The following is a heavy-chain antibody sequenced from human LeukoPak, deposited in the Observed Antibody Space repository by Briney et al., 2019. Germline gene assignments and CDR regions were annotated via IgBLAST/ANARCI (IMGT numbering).Heavy chain of an antibody. Sequence: ASVKVSCKASGYTFTRDFMHWVRQAPGEGLEWMGIVNPGGGGTNYAQKFQGRVTITADESTSTAYMELSSLRSEDTAVYYCASRDGYNYYYFDYWGQGTLVTVSS. CDR2: VNPGGGGT. CDR3: ASRDGYNYYYFDY. CDR1: GYTFTRDF. V-gene: IGHV1-46*01. J-gene: IGHJ4*02. D-gene: IGHD5-24*01.